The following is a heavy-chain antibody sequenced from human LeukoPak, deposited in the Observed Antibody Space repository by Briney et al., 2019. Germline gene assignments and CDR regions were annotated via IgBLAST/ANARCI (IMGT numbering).Heavy chain of an antibody. CDR1: GYTFYNYA. V-gene: IGHV3-23*01. CDR3: AKYGSGQLWLLGWYFDF. Sequence: GGSQRLSCAASGYTFYNYAVTWVRQAPGKGLEWVSSISHDGASTHYADSVKGRFTISRDNSKNTVFLQMDSLRAGDTAVYFCAKYGSGQLWLLGWYFDFWGRGTLVSVSS. J-gene: IGHJ2*01. CDR2: ISHDGAST. D-gene: IGHD3-16*01.